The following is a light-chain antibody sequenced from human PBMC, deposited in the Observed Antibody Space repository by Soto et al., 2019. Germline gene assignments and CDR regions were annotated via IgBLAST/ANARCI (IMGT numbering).Light chain of an antibody. V-gene: IGLV2-14*01. CDR2: EVT. J-gene: IGLJ1*01. CDR3: SSYTTSSTRV. Sequence: QSVLTQPASVSGSPGQSIAISCTGSSSDVGIYNYVSWYQQHPGKVPKLIIYEVTNRPSGVSNRFSGSKSGNTASLTISGLQAEDVADYYCSSYTTSSTRVFGTGTKLTVL. CDR1: SSDVGIYNY.